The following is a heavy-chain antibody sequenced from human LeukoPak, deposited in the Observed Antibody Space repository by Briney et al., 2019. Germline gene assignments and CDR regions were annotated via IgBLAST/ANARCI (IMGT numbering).Heavy chain of an antibody. D-gene: IGHD3-10*01. J-gene: IGHJ4*02. CDR2: IYYSGST. CDR1: GGSISSSSYY. Sequence: PSETLSLTCTVSGGSISSSSYYWGWIRQPPGKGLEWIGSIYYSGSTYYNPSLKSRVTISVDTSKNQFSLKLTSVTAADTAVYYCARNYGSGSYYNPTPYFFDYWGQGTLVTVSS. V-gene: IGHV4-39*07. CDR3: ARNYGSGSYYNPTPYFFDY.